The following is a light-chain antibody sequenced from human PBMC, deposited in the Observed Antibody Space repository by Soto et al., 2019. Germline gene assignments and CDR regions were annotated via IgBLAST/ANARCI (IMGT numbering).Light chain of an antibody. J-gene: IGLJ3*02. CDR3: CSYAGSSTLWV. Sequence: QSALTQPASVSGSPGQSITISCTGTSSDVGSYNLVSWYQQHPGKAPKLMIYEVSKRPSGVSNRFSGSKSGNTASLTISGLQAEDEADYSCCSYAGSSTLWVFGGGTKLTV. CDR1: SSDVGSYNL. CDR2: EVS. V-gene: IGLV2-23*02.